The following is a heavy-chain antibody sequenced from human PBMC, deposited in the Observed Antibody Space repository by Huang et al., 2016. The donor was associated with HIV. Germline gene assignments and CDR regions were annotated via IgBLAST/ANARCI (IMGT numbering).Heavy chain of an antibody. CDR2: ISSSSSYI. V-gene: IGHV3-21*01. J-gene: IGHJ4*02. CDR3: ASEIAAASIDY. D-gene: IGHD6-13*01. Sequence: EVQLLESGGGLVKPGGSLRLSCAASGFTFSSYGMNWVRQAPGKGLEWFSSISSSSSYIYFADSVKGRFTISRDNAKNSLYLQMNSLRAEDTAVYYCASEIAAASIDYWGQGTLVTVSS. CDR1: GFTFSSYG.